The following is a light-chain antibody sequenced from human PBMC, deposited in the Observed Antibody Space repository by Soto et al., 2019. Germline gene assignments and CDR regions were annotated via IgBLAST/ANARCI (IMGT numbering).Light chain of an antibody. V-gene: IGLV1-51*01. J-gene: IGLJ1*01. Sequence: QSVLTQPPSVSAAPGQEVTISCSGSSSNVGYNSVSWYQQLPGTAPKLLIYDNNKRPSGIPARFSGSKSGTSATLGITGLQTGDEADYYCGAWDNSLSVYVFGSVTKLTVL. CDR1: SSNVGYNS. CDR3: GAWDNSLSVYV. CDR2: DNN.